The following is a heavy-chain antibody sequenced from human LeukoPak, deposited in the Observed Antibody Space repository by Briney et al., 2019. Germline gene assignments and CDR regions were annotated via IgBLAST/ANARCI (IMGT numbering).Heavy chain of an antibody. CDR3: ARGEGEPTTGTYFDY. J-gene: IGHJ4*02. D-gene: IGHD1-1*01. V-gene: IGHV3-30*04. CDR2: ISYDGSNK. Sequence: LTGTSLRLSCAASGFTFSSYAMHWVRQAPGKGLEWVAVISYDGSNKYYADSVKGRFTISRDNSKNTLYLQMNSLRAEDTAVYYCARGEGEPTTGTYFDYWGQGTLVTVSS. CDR1: GFTFSSYA.